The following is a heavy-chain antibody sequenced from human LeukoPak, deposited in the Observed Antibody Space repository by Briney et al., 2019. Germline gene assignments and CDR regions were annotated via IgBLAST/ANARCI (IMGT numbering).Heavy chain of an antibody. D-gene: IGHD6-13*01. Sequence: PGGSLRLSCAASGFTFDDYTMHWVRQAPGKGLEWVSLISWDGGSTYYADSVKGRFTISRDNSKNSLYLQMNSLRTEDTALYYCAKDIAGSRGCYYYYYMDVWGKGTTVTVSS. CDR2: ISWDGGST. CDR1: GFTFDDYT. V-gene: IGHV3-43*01. CDR3: AKDIAGSRGCYYYYYMDV. J-gene: IGHJ6*03.